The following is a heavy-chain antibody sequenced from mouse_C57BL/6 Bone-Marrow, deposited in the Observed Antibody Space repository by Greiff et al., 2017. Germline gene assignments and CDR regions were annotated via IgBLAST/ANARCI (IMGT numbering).Heavy chain of an antibody. CDR1: GYAFTNYL. CDR2: INPGSGGT. CDR3: ARDYGSSFDYFDY. J-gene: IGHJ2*01. Sequence: QVQLKQSGAELVRPGTSVKVSCKASGYAFTNYLIEWVKQRPGQGLEWIGVINPGSGGTNYNEKFKGKATLTADKSSSTAYMQLSSLTSEDSAVYFCARDYGSSFDYFDYWGQGTTLTVSS. D-gene: IGHD1-1*01. V-gene: IGHV1-54*01.